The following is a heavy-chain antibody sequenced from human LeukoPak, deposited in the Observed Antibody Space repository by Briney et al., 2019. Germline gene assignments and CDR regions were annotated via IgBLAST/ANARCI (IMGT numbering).Heavy chain of an antibody. V-gene: IGHV3-33*01. Sequence: GGSPRLSCAASGFTFSSYGMHWVRQAPGKGLEWVAVIWYDGSNKYNGDSVKGRFTISRDNSKNTLYLQMNSLRAEDTAVYYCARGGRCSGGSCFFPLNYWGQGTLVTVSS. CDR2: IWYDGSNK. CDR1: GFTFSSYG. CDR3: ARGGRCSGGSCFFPLNY. J-gene: IGHJ4*02. D-gene: IGHD2-15*01.